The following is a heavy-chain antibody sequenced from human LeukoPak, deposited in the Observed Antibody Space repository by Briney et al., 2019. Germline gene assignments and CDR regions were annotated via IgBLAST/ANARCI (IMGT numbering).Heavy chain of an antibody. CDR3: AKDRGRAVAGSEFDY. V-gene: IGHV3-11*01. D-gene: IGHD6-19*01. Sequence: GGSLRLSCAASGFTFSYFYMSWIRQAPGKGLEWVSYISSSGSTIFYADSVKGRFTISRDNSKNTLYLEMNSLRAEDTALYYCAKDRGRAVAGSEFDYWGQGTLVTVSS. J-gene: IGHJ4*02. CDR1: GFTFSYFY. CDR2: ISSSGSTI.